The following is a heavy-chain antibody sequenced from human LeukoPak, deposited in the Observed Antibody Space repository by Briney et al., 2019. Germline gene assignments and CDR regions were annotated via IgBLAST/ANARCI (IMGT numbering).Heavy chain of an antibody. Sequence: SETLSLTCAVYGGSFSGYYWSWIRQPPGKGLEWIGEINHSGSTNYNPSLKSRVTISVDTSKNQFSLKLSSVTAADTPVYYCARGGGPLRDFDWLSQGSYYYGMDVWGQGTTVTVSS. V-gene: IGHV4-34*01. J-gene: IGHJ6*02. CDR3: ARGGGPLRDFDWLSQGSYYYGMDV. D-gene: IGHD3-9*01. CDR2: INHSGST. CDR1: GGSFSGYY.